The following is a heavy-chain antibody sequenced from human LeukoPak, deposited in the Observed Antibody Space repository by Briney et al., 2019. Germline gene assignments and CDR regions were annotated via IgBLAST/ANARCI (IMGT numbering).Heavy chain of an antibody. CDR3: AKDEAWRPAAD. D-gene: IGHD6-25*01. CDR2: ITGSGDSA. J-gene: IGHJ4*02. Sequence: EGSLRLSCAPSGFTFTNYAMSWVRQAPGKGLEWVSSITGSGDSAYYADSVKGRFTISRDNSKDTLYLQMNSLRAEDTAIYFWAKDEAWRPAADWGQGTLVTVSS. V-gene: IGHV3-23*01. CDR1: GFTFTNYA.